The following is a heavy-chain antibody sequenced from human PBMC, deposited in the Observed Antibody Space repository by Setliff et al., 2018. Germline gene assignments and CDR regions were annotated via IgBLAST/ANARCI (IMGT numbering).Heavy chain of an antibody. J-gene: IGHJ6*02. CDR1: GFTVSSNY. V-gene: IGHV3-66*01. Sequence: GESLKISCAASGFTVSSNYMSWVRQAPGKGLEWVSVIYSGGSTYYADPVKGRFTISRDNSKNTLYLQMNSLRAEDTAVYYCASSVLQFLEWFKVPGWDYYYGMDVWGQGTTVTVSS. D-gene: IGHD3-3*01. CDR2: IYSGGST. CDR3: ASSVLQFLEWFKVPGWDYYYGMDV.